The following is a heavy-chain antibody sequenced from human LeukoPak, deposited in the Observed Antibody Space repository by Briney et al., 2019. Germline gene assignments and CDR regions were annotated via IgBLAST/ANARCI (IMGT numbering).Heavy chain of an antibody. V-gene: IGHV4-61*10. CDR3: ARVLPIGYYFDY. CDR2: IYKTGST. CDR1: GVSISSGSYY. J-gene: IGHJ4*02. D-gene: IGHD1-26*01. Sequence: SETLSLTCTVSGVSISSGSYYWNWIRQPAGKGLEWLGRIYKTGSTNYNPSLKSRVTISVDTSKNQFSLKLTSVTAADTAVYYCARVLPIGYYFDYWGQGTLVTVSS.